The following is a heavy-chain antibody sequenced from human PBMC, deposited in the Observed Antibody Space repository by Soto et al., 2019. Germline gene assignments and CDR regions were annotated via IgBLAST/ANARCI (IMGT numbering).Heavy chain of an antibody. CDR1: GFIFSNYE. CDR2: IDHSGTTI. J-gene: IGHJ4*02. D-gene: IGHD5-12*01. Sequence: GGSLRLSCAASGFIFSNYEMSLVRQAPGKGLEWVSYIDHSGTTIYYADSVKGRFTISRDNAKNSLFLQMNSLRAEDTAVYYCARGHIVATILDYWGQGTLVTVSS. V-gene: IGHV3-48*03. CDR3: ARGHIVATILDY.